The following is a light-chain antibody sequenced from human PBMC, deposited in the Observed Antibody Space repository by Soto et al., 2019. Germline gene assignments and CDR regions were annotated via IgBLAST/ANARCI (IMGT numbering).Light chain of an antibody. V-gene: IGKV1-39*01. CDR2: AAS. J-gene: IGKJ1*01. CDR3: QQSYTTPWT. Sequence: DIQMTQSPSSLSASVGDRVTITCRASQSITSYLNWYPQKPGKAPQLLIYAASSLQSGVPSRFSGSGSGTDFTLTISSLQPEDFATYSCQQSYTTPWTFGQGTKVEVK. CDR1: QSITSY.